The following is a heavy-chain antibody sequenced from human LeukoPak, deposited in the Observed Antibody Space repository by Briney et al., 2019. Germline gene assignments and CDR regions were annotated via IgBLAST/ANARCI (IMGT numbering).Heavy chain of an antibody. V-gene: IGHV3-23*01. D-gene: IGHD1-14*01. J-gene: IGHJ4*02. Sequence: GGSLRLSCAASGFTFSDYAMSWVRQAPGKGLEWVSSIFTSGGSTYYADSVKGRFTISRDNSMNTLFLQMNNLKTEDTAVYYCTTRPIYWGQGTLVTVSS. CDR3: TTRPIY. CDR1: GFTFSDYA. CDR2: IFTSGGST.